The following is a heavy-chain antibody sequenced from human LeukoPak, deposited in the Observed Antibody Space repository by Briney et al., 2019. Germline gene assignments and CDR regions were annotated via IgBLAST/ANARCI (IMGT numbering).Heavy chain of an antibody. CDR1: GFTVSSNY. D-gene: IGHD5-18*01. V-gene: IGHV3-23*01. CDR3: AKDRGYSYGSGADY. Sequence: GGSLRLSCAASGFTVSSNYMSWVRQAPGKGLEWVSAISGSGGSTYYADSVKGRFTISRDNSKNTLYLQMNSLRAEDTAVYYCAKDRGYSYGSGADYWGQGTLVTVSS. J-gene: IGHJ4*02. CDR2: ISGSGGST.